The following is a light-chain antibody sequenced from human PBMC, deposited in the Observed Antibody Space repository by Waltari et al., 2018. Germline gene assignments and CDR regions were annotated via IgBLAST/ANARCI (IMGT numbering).Light chain of an antibody. Sequence: SALTQPASVSGSPGQSVTISCTGTSRDVGHYNYVPWYQQHPGKAPKLMIYDVSNRPSGVSNRFSGSKSGNTASLTISGLQAQDEADYYCGSHTSSSPLIFGGGTKLTVL. CDR1: SRDVGHYNY. V-gene: IGLV2-14*03. CDR2: DVS. CDR3: GSHTSSSPLI. J-gene: IGLJ2*01.